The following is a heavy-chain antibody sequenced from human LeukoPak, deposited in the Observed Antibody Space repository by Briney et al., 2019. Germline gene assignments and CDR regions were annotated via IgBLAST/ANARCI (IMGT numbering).Heavy chain of an antibody. CDR3: ARSHYYDSSGYCFDY. CDR2: INPNSGGT. Sequence: ASVKVSCKASGYTFTGYYMHWVRQAPGQGLEWMGWINPNSGGTNYAQKFQGRVTMTRDTSISTAYMELSRLRSDDTAVYYCARSHYYDSSGYCFDYWGQGTLVTVSS. CDR1: GYTFTGYY. D-gene: IGHD3-22*01. J-gene: IGHJ4*02. V-gene: IGHV1-2*02.